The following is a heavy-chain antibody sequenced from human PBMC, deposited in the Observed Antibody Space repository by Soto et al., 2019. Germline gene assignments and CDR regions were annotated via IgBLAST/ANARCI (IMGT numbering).Heavy chain of an antibody. CDR2: IIGGDGDK. D-gene: IGHD3-9*01. CDR3: AKDRDPDGIWTFDS. J-gene: IGHJ5*01. V-gene: IGHV3-23*01. Sequence: GGSLRLSCATSGFTFRTFTMNWVRQAPGKGLEWVSGIIGGDGDKFYSDSVKGRFTISRDNSKDMLFLQMSSLRVDDTAVYYCAKDRDPDGIWTFDSWGQGTLVTVSS. CDR1: GFTFRTFT.